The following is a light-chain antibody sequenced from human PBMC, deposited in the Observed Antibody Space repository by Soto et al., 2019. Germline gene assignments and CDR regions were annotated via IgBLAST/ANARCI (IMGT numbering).Light chain of an antibody. J-gene: IGKJ1*01. Sequence: EILLTQSPATLSLSPGERATLSCRASQSVSSYLAWYQQKPGQAPRLLIYDASNRATGIPARFSGSGSGTDFTLTISSLEPEDFAVYYCHQRSNWPSWTFGQGT. CDR3: HQRSNWPSWT. CDR2: DAS. CDR1: QSVSSY. V-gene: IGKV3-11*01.